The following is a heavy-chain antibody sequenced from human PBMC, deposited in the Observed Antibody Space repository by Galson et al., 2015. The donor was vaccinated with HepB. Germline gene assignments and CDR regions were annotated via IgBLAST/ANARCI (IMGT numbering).Heavy chain of an antibody. CDR1: GFTFSNTW. J-gene: IGHJ4*02. V-gene: IGHV3-15*01. CDR2: IKSKADGGTT. Sequence: SLRLSCAASGFTFSNTWMSWVRQAPGKGLEWVGRIKSKADGGTTDYAAPVKGRFTISRDDSKSTLYLQMNSLKTEDTAVYYCTTARRWELPDFDYRGQGTLVTVSS. D-gene: IGHD1-26*01. CDR3: TTARRWELPDFDY.